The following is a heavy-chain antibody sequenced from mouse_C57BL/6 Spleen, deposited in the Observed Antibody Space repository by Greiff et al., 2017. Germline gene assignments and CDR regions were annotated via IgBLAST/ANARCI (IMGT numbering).Heavy chain of an antibody. V-gene: IGHV14-4*01. CDR3: TDYYGSGVLFAY. CDR2: IDPENGDT. D-gene: IGHD1-1*01. J-gene: IGHJ3*01. CDR1: GFNIKDDY. Sequence: VQLQQSGAELVRPGASVKLSCTASGFNIKDDYMHWVKQRPEQGLEWIGWIDPENGDTEYASKFQGKATITADTSSNTASLQLSSLTSEDTAVYYGTDYYGSGVLFAYWGQGTLVTVSA.